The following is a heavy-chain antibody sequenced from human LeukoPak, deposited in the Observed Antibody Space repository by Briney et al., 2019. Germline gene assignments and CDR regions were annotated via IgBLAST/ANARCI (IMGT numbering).Heavy chain of an antibody. Sequence: GGSLRLSCAASGIAFSGYWMHWVRQAPGEGLVWVSRINTDGSSTSYADSVKGRFTISGDNAKNTLYLQMNSLRGEDTAVYYCARGYSDYDPWGQGTLVTVSS. CDR3: ARGYSDYDP. V-gene: IGHV3-74*01. J-gene: IGHJ5*02. D-gene: IGHD5-12*01. CDR1: GIAFSGYW. CDR2: INTDGSST.